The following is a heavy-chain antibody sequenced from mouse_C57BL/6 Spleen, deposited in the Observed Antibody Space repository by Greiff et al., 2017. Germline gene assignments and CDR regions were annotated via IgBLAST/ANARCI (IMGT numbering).Heavy chain of an antibody. Sequence: QVQLQQPGAELVMPGASVKLSCKASGYTFTSYWMHWVKQRPGQGLEWIGEIDPSDSYTNYNQKFKGKSKLTVDKSSSTAYMQLSSLTSEDSAVYYCARWDGNYFAYWGQGTLVTVSA. D-gene: IGHD2-1*01. CDR3: ARWDGNYFAY. V-gene: IGHV1-69*01. CDR2: IDPSDSYT. CDR1: GYTFTSYW. J-gene: IGHJ3*01.